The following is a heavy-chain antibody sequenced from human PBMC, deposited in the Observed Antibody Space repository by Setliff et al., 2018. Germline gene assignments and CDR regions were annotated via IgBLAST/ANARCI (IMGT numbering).Heavy chain of an antibody. CDR1: GFTFSSYG. Sequence: GGSLRLSCAASGFTFSSYGMHWVRQAPGKGLEWVALIWNDGSNKFYGDSVKGRFTISRDNSKNTLYLQMNSLRAEDTAVYYCAKSWVVPAAITFSGFDPWGQGTLVTVSS. D-gene: IGHD2-2*01. CDR2: IWNDGSNK. CDR3: AKSWVVPAAITFSGFDP. J-gene: IGHJ5*02. V-gene: IGHV3-33*06.